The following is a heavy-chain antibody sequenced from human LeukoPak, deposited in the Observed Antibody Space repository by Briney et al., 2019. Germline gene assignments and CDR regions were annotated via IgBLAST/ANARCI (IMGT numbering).Heavy chain of an antibody. CDR1: GFTFSSYA. D-gene: IGHD2-2*01. J-gene: IGHJ4*02. CDR2: LSVSDKTT. CDR3: AKEGGGYCSSTSCPFDY. V-gene: IGHV3-23*01. Sequence: GGTLRLSCAASGFTFSSYAMSWVRQAPGKGLEWVSGLSVSDKTTYYADSVKGRFTISRDNSKNTLYLQMNSLRAEDTAVYYCAKEGGGYCSSTSCPFDYWGQGTLVTVSS.